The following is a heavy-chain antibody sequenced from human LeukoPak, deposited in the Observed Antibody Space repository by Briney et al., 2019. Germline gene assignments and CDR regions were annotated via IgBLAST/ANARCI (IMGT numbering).Heavy chain of an antibody. CDR2: INPNSGGT. CDR3: ARAAYDISNWFDP. D-gene: IGHD3-9*01. CDR1: AYTFTGYY. Sequence: ASVKVSCKASAYTFTGYYMHWVRQAPGQGLEWMGWINPNSGGTNYAQKFQGRVTMTRDTSISTAYMELSRLRSDDTAVYYCARAAYDISNWFDPWGQGTLVTVSS. V-gene: IGHV1-2*02. J-gene: IGHJ5*02.